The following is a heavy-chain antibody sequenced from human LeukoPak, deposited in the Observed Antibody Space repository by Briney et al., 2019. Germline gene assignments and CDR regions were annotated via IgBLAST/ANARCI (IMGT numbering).Heavy chain of an antibody. CDR2: ITGSGDTT. V-gene: IGHV3-23*01. CDR3: AKGKWETASYDPWDY. CDR1: GFTFSTYS. Sequence: GGSLRLSCAASGFTFSTYSMNWVRLAPGKGLEWVSGITGSGDTTNYADSVRGRFTISRDSSKNTPYLQMNNLGAEDTAVYFCAKGKWETASYDPWDYWGQGTLVTVSS. J-gene: IGHJ4*02. D-gene: IGHD2-21*02.